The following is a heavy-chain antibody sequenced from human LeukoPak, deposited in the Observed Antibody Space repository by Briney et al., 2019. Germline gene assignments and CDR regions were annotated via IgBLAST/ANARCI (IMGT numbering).Heavy chain of an antibody. CDR3: ARAVWVWGVSYRIWFDP. J-gene: IGHJ5*02. CDR2: IYYSGST. D-gene: IGHD3-10*01. CDR1: GGSISSSSYY. V-gene: IGHV4-39*07. Sequence: SETLSLTCTVSGGSISSSSYYWGWIRQPPGKGLEWIGSIYYSGSTYYNPSLKSRVTISVDTSKNQFSLKLSSVTAADTAVYYCARAVWVWGVSYRIWFDPWGQGTLVTVSS.